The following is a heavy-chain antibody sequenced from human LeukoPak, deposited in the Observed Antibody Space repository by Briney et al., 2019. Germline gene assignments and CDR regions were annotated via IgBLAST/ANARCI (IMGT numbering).Heavy chain of an antibody. D-gene: IGHD3-22*01. CDR2: ISYDGSNK. Sequence: GRSLRLSCAASGFTFSTYGMHWVRQAPGKGLEWVAVISYDGSNKYYVDSVKGRFTISRDNSKNTLYLQMNSLRAEDTAVYYCARDRTYYYDPRELDYWGQGTLVTVSS. J-gene: IGHJ4*02. CDR3: ARDRTYYYDPRELDY. CDR1: GFTFSTYG. V-gene: IGHV3-30*03.